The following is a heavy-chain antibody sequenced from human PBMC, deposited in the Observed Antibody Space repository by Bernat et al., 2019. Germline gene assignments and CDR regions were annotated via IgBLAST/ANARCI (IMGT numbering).Heavy chain of an antibody. Sequence: QVQLVQSGSELKKPGASVKVSCKASGYMFTSYAMSWVRQAPGQGLDWLGWINTNTGVPTYDQGFTGRFVFSLDKSVSTAYLQISSLKAEDTAVYYCARETCTTTSCYYYYWGQGTLVTVSS. CDR2: INTNTGVP. CDR1: GYMFTSYA. V-gene: IGHV7-4-1*02. D-gene: IGHD2-2*01. CDR3: ARETCTTTSCYYYY. J-gene: IGHJ4*02.